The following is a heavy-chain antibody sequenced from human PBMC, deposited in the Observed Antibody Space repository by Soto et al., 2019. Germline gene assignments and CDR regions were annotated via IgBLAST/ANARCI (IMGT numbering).Heavy chain of an antibody. J-gene: IGHJ4*02. V-gene: IGHV1-18*01. D-gene: IGHD2-15*01. Sequence: ASVKVSCKASGYTFTSYGISCVRQAPGQGLEWMGWISAYNGNTNYAQKLQGRVTMTTDTSTSTAYMELRSLRSDDTAVYYCARDTLYCSGGSCSDYWGQGTLVTV. CDR2: ISAYNGNT. CDR3: ARDTLYCSGGSCSDY. CDR1: GYTFTSYG.